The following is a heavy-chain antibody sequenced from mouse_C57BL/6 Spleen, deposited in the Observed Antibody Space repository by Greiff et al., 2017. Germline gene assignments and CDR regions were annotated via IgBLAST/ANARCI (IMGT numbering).Heavy chain of an antibody. CDR2: ISDGGSYT. CDR3: ARVTVYYFDY. Sequence: EVHLVESGGGLVKPGGSLKLSCAASGFTFSSYAMSWVRQTPEKRLEWVATISDGGSYTYYPDNVKGRFTISRDNAKNNLYLQMSHLKSEDTAMYYCARVTVYYFDYWGQGTTLTVSS. V-gene: IGHV5-4*01. CDR1: GFTFSSYA. D-gene: IGHD2-1*01. J-gene: IGHJ2*01.